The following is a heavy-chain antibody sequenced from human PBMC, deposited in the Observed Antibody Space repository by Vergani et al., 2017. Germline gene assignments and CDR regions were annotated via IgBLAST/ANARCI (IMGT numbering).Heavy chain of an antibody. CDR3: ARGRYYDSSGYCYLFDY. Sequence: QVQLQESGPGLVKPSETLSLTCTVSGGSISSYYWYWVRQPQGTGLELVGYIYYSGSTNYNPSLKSRVTISVDTYKNQFSLKLSSVTAADTAVYYCARGRYYDSSGYCYLFDYWGQGTLVTVSS. J-gene: IGHJ4*02. CDR1: GGSISSYY. V-gene: IGHV4-59*01. CDR2: IYYSGST. D-gene: IGHD3-22*01.